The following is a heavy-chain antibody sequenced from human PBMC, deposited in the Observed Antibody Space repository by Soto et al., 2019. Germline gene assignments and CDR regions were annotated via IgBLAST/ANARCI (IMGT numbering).Heavy chain of an antibody. J-gene: IGHJ5*02. CDR1: GYAFTGYA. CDR3: ARGDYYDSSGLDL. V-gene: IGHV1-3*01. Sequence: QAHLVQSGAEVRKPGASVKLSCTAAGYAFTGYAIHWVRQAPGQGLEWMGWINAGNGYTKFSQNFQGRVSVTRDTSSSMAYMELSSLRFEDTAVYYYARGDYYDSSGLDLWGQGTLVTVSS. CDR2: INAGNGYT. D-gene: IGHD3-22*01.